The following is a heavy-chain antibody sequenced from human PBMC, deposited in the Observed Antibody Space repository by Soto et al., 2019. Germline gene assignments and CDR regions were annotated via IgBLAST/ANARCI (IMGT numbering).Heavy chain of an antibody. Sequence: GGSLRLSCAASGFTFSSYAMHWVRQAPGKGLEWVAVISYDGSNKYYADSVKGRFTISRDNSKNTLYLQMNSLRAEDTAVYYCARDRGYYDSSGYSFFDYWGQGTLVTVSS. CDR2: ISYDGSNK. D-gene: IGHD3-22*01. J-gene: IGHJ4*02. CDR3: ARDRGYYDSSGYSFFDY. V-gene: IGHV3-30-3*01. CDR1: GFTFSSYA.